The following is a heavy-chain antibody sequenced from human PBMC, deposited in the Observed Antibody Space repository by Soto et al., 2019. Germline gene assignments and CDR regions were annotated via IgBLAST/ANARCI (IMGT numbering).Heavy chain of an antibody. Sequence: PGGSLRLSCSASGFTFSSYAMHRVRQAPGKGLEYVSAISSNGGSTYYADSVKGRFTISRDNSKNTLYLQMSSLRAEDTAVYYCVKALVTIAAAGIFDYWGQGTLVTVSS. CDR1: GFTFSSYA. CDR3: VKALVTIAAAGIFDY. J-gene: IGHJ4*02. D-gene: IGHD6-13*01. CDR2: ISSNGGST. V-gene: IGHV3-64D*06.